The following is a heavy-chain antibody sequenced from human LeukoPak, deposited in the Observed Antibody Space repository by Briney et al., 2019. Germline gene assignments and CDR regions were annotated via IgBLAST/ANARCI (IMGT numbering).Heavy chain of an antibody. V-gene: IGHV4-59*01. CDR1: GGSISIYY. CDR3: ARDRELGS. CDR2: IYNSVST. D-gene: IGHD3-16*01. J-gene: IGHJ5*02. Sequence: SETLSLTCIVSGGSISIYYWNWIRQPPGKGLEWIGYIYNSVSTDYNPSLKRRVTISADTSKNQFSLKLTSVPAADTAVYYCARDRELGSWGQGLLVTVSS.